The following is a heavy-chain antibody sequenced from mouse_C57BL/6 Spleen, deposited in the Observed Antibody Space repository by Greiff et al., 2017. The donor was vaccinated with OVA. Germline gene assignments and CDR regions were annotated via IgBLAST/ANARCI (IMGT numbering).Heavy chain of an antibody. Sequence: EVKLVESGPGLVKPSQSLSLTCSVTGYSITSGYYWNWIRQFPGNNLEWMGYISYDGSNNYNPSLKNRISITRDTSKNQCFLKLNSVTTEDTATYYWAREGYFDVWGTGTTVTVSS. V-gene: IGHV3-6*01. CDR3: AREGYFDV. CDR2: ISYDGSN. J-gene: IGHJ1*03. CDR1: GYSITSGYY.